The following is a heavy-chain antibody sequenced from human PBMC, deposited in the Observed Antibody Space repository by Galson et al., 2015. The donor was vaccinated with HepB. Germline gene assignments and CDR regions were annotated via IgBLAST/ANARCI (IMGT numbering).Heavy chain of an antibody. CDR3: TRFGGPTFNHFGLEV. CDR2: IYPGDSQT. Sequence: QSGAEVKKPGESLNISCKGSGYIFTTYWIGWVRQVPGKGLEWMGFIYPGDSQTRYSPSFQGQVTFSADKSISTAYLQWSSLKASDTAMYYCTRFGGPTFNHFGLEVWGQGTTVTVSS. D-gene: IGHD3-10*01. CDR1: GYIFTTYW. V-gene: IGHV5-51*01. J-gene: IGHJ6*02.